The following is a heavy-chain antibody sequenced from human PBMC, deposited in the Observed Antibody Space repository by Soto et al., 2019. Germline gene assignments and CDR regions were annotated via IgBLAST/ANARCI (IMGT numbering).Heavy chain of an antibody. CDR3: ARYCNGGACYSASLHY. J-gene: IGHJ4*02. D-gene: IGHD2-15*01. V-gene: IGHV3-30*09. CDR2: ISYDGSKE. CDR1: PFTFRSYS. Sequence: QEQMVQSGGGVVQPGRSLRLSCAASPFTFRSYSMHWVRQAPGKGLEWVTSISYDGSKESYADSVKGRFAVSRDNSKNTLYLQMNSLRPEDTTVYYCARYCNGGACYSASLHYWGQGTQVTVSS.